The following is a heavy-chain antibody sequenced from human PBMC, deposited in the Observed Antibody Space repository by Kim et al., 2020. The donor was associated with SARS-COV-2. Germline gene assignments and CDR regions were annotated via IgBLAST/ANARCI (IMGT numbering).Heavy chain of an antibody. Sequence: VRGPFTISKDTPNNDLYLQMNSLRAEDTAVYYCAGDCSGGSCYPDYWGQGTLVTVSS. V-gene: IGHV3-11*01. CDR3: AGDCSGGSCYPDY. D-gene: IGHD2-15*01. J-gene: IGHJ4*02.